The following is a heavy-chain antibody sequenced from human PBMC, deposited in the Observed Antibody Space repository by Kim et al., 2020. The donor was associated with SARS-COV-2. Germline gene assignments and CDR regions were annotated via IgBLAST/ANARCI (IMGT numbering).Heavy chain of an antibody. CDR3: ARQRYYGSGSYYSYYYYYGMDV. V-gene: IGHV5-51*01. D-gene: IGHD3-10*01. Sequence: GESLKISCKGSGYSFNSYWIGWVRQMPGKGLEWMGIIYPGDSDTRYSPSCQGQVTISADKSISTAYLQWSSLKASDTAMYYCARQRYYGSGSYYSYYYYYGMDVWGQGTTVPVSS. J-gene: IGHJ6*02. CDR1: GYSFNSYW. CDR2: IYPGDSDT.